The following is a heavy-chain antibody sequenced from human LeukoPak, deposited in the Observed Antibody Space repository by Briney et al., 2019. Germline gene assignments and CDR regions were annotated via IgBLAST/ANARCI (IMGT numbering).Heavy chain of an antibody. CDR1: GGSISSYY. CDR2: IFYSGST. CDR3: ARGGIAAHFDY. D-gene: IGHD6-13*01. J-gene: IGHJ4*02. V-gene: IGHV4-59*01. Sequence: SETLSLTCTVSGGSISSYYWSWIRRPPGKGLEWIGYIFYSGSTNYNPSLKSRVTMSVDTSKNQFSLKLSSVTAADTAVYYCARGGIAAHFDYWGQGTLVTVSS.